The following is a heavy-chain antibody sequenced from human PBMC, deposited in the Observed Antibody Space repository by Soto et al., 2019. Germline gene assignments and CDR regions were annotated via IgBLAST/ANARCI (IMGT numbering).Heavy chain of an antibody. CDR2: IYYSGST. D-gene: IGHD1-26*01. J-gene: IGHJ6*02. CDR3: ARGIEAWDPRKDGMDV. Sequence: ETLSLTCTVSGGSISSSRYYWGWLRQPQGKRLEWIGSIYYSGSTYYNPSLKSRVTISVDTSKNQFSLKLSSVTAADTAVYYCARGIEAWDPRKDGMDVCGQSTSVIGSS. V-gene: IGHV4-39*01. CDR1: GGSISSSRYY.